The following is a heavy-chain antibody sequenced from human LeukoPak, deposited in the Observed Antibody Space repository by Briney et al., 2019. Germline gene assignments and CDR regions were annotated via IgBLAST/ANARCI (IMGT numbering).Heavy chain of an antibody. V-gene: IGHV3-21*01. D-gene: IGHD5-24*01. Sequence: PGGSLRLSCAASGFTFSSYNRNWVRQAPGKGLEWVSSITSSSSFIYYADSVRGRFTISRDNAKNSLYLQMNSLRADDTAVYYCARGVRDDYNLLYGGQGTLVTVSS. CDR3: ARGVRDDYNLLY. CDR2: ITSSSSFI. J-gene: IGHJ4*02. CDR1: GFTFSSYN.